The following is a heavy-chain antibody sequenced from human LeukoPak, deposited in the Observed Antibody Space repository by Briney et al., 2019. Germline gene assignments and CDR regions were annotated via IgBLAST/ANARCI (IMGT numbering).Heavy chain of an antibody. D-gene: IGHD3-22*01. CDR1: GFTFSSYW. CDR3: ARLDYYDSSGYEDY. V-gene: IGHV3-7*01. J-gene: IGHJ4*02. CDR2: IKQDGSEK. Sequence: GGSLRLSCAASGFTFSSYWMSWVRQAPGKGLEWVANIKQDGSEKYYVDSVKGRFTFSRDNAKNSLYLQMNSLRAEDTAVYYCARLDYYDSSGYEDYWGQGTLVTVSS.